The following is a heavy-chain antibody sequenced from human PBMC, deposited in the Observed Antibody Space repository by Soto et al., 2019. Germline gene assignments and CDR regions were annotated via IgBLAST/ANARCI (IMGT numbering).Heavy chain of an antibody. CDR2: IIPILGIA. Sequence: QVQRVQSGAEVKKPGSSVKVSCKASGGPFSSYTISWVRQAPGQGLEWMGRIIPILGIANYAQKFQGRVTITADKSTSTAYMELSSLRSEDTAGYYCARDSGYCSGGRGQIEGPIDYWGQGTLFTVSS. CDR1: GGPFSSYT. J-gene: IGHJ4*02. CDR3: ARDSGYCSGGRGQIEGPIDY. V-gene: IGHV1-69*08. D-gene: IGHD2-15*01.